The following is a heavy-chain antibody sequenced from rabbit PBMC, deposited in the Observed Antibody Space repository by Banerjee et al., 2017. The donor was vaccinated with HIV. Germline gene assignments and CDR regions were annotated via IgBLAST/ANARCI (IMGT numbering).Heavy chain of an antibody. CDR3: ARDVGGSSL. J-gene: IGHJ4*01. CDR2: IYNGDGRT. D-gene: IGHD4-2*01. V-gene: IGHV1S45*01. CDR1: GFDISGRYW. Sequence: EESGGGLVQPEGSLALTCTASGFDISGRYWICWVLQAPGTGLEWIGCIYNGDGRTYYATWAKGRFTISKTSSTTVTLQMTSLTAADTATYFCARDVGGSSLWGPGTLVTVS.